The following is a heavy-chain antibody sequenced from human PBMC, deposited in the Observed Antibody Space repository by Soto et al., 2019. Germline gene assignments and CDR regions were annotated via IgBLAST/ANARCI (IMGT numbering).Heavy chain of an antibody. V-gene: IGHV3-30*18. CDR2: MSYDGTKE. CDR1: GVTLTTYC. J-gene: IGHJ4*02. Sequence: GGTLRLSCSASGVTLTTYCMHWVRQAPGKGLEWVAAMSYDGTKEYYADSVKGRFTISRDSSRNTLFLQLNSLRAEDTAVYYCAKEFGSTWIDHWGEGTLVTVSS. D-gene: IGHD6-13*01. CDR3: AKEFGSTWIDH.